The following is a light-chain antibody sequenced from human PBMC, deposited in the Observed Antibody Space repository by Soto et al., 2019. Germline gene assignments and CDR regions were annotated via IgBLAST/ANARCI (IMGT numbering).Light chain of an antibody. Sequence: QSVLSQPPSVSGAPGQRVTISCTGSSXNIGAGYDAHWFQQVPGTAPKLLIYGSTNRPSGVPDRFSGSKSGTSASLAITGLQAEDEADYYCQSYDSSLGGNYVFGTGTRSPS. V-gene: IGLV1-40*01. CDR3: QSYDSSLGGNYV. CDR1: SXNIGAGYD. CDR2: GST. J-gene: IGLJ1*01.